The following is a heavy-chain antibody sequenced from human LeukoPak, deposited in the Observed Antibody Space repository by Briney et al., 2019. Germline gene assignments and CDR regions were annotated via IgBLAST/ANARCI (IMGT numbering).Heavy chain of an antibody. V-gene: IGHV3-20*04. CDR1: GFTFDDYG. J-gene: IGHJ6*02. CDR3: ARASNPDYYYYDMDV. D-gene: IGHD1-14*01. CDR2: INWNGGST. Sequence: GGSLRLSCAASGFTFDDYGMSWVRQAPGKGLEWVSGINWNGGSTTYADSVKGRFIISRDNAKNSHYLQMNSLRAEDTALYYCARASNPDYYYYDMDVWGQGTTVTVSS.